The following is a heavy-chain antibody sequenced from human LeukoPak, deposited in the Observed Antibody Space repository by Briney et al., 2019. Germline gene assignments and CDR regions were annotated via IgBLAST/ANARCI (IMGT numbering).Heavy chain of an antibody. CDR2: ISGSGSST. Sequence: GGSLRLSCAASGFTFSSYAMNWVRQAPGKGLEWVSGISGSGSSTYYADSVKGRFTISRDNSKSALYLQMDSLRAEDTAVYYCARGDPIYDFWSGGDHWGQGSLVSVSS. CDR3: ARGDPIYDFWSGGDH. V-gene: IGHV3-23*01. J-gene: IGHJ4*02. D-gene: IGHD3-3*01. CDR1: GFTFSSYA.